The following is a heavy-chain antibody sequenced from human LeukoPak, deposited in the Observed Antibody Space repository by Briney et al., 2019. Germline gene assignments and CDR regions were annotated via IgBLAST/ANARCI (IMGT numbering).Heavy chain of an antibody. D-gene: IGHD6-19*01. Sequence: SVTVSCKASGYTFNDYYMHWVRQAPGQGLEWMAWINPNTGGSHYAQKFQGRVTTTRDTSINSAYMELNRLISDDTAFYYCARQANSGWYVDYWGQGTLVSVSP. CDR1: GYTFNDYY. CDR2: INPNTGGS. CDR3: ARQANSGWYVDY. V-gene: IGHV1-2*02. J-gene: IGHJ4*02.